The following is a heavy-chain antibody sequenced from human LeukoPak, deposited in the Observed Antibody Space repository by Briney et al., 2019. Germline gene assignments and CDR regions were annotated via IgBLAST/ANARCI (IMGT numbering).Heavy chain of an antibody. D-gene: IGHD6-13*01. CDR2: IRQDGDTK. CDR1: GFRFNAYW. Sequence: GGSLRLSCAASGFRFNAYWMTWVRQAPGKGLEWVANIRQDGDTKYYVDSVKGRFTISRDNAMNSLYLQMNSLRAEDTAIYYCARSLPYGTTWYGRSDFWGQGTLVTVSS. CDR3: ARSLPYGTTWYGRSDF. V-gene: IGHV3-7*03. J-gene: IGHJ4*02.